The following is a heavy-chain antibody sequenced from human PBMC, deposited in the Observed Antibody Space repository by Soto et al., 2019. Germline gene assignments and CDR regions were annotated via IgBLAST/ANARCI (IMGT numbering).Heavy chain of an antibody. J-gene: IGHJ6*02. CDR3: AREVGTCYYHDATDV. CDR1: GFTFSSYN. D-gene: IGHD1-26*01. Sequence: QVQLVESGGGVVQPGRSLRLSCAASGFTFSSYNMNWVRQAPGKGLEWVTVISFDGRNTYYADSVKGRFNVSRDNSKNTLYLQMNSLRAEYTAVYYCAREVGTCYYHDATDVWGQGTTITVSS. V-gene: IGHV3-30-3*01. CDR2: ISFDGRNT.